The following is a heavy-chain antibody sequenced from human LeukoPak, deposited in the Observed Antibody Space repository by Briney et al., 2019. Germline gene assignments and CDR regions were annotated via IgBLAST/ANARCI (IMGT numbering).Heavy chain of an antibody. J-gene: IGHJ4*02. D-gene: IGHD3-10*01. CDR1: GFTFSTYI. CDR2: ITSSSSYI. CDR3: ARVMSGSLTFDF. Sequence: GGSRRLSCAASGFTFSTYIMIWVRQAPGKGLEWVSSITSSSSYIYYANSVKGRFTISRDNAKNSLYLQMNSLRAEDTAVYYCARVMSGSLTFDFWGQGTLVTVSS. V-gene: IGHV3-21*01.